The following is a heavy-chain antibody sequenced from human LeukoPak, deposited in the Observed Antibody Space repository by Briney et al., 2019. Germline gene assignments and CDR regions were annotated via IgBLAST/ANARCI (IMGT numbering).Heavy chain of an antibody. CDR1: GFTFSSYA. Sequence: GGSLRLSCAASGFTFSSYAMSWVRQAPGKGLEWVSAISGSGDRTYYEDSVEGRFTISRDNSKNTLYLQINSLRADDTAVYYCAKRGSIVGATKRFGLDCWGQGTLDTVSS. D-gene: IGHD1-26*01. CDR2: ISGSGDRT. J-gene: IGHJ4*02. V-gene: IGHV3-23*01. CDR3: AKRGSIVGATKRFGLDC.